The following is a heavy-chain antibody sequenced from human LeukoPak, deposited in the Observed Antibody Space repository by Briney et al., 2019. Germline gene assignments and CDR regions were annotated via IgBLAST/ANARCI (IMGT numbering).Heavy chain of an antibody. J-gene: IGHJ4*02. CDR1: GFTVSSNY. CDR3: AKAPSYYYDSSGNFDY. Sequence: GGSLRLSCAASGFTVSSNYMSWVRQAPGKGLEWVSVIYSGGSTYYADSVKGRFTISRDNAKNSLYLQMNSLRAEDTALYYCAKAPSYYYDSSGNFDYWGQGTLVTVSS. D-gene: IGHD3-22*01. V-gene: IGHV3-53*05. CDR2: IYSGGST.